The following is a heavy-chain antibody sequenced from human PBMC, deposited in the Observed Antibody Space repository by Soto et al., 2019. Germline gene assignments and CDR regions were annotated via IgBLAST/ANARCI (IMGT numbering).Heavy chain of an antibody. J-gene: IGHJ4*02. Sequence: QVQVVQSGAEVKKPGASVKVSCKASGYTFTSYYMHWVRQAPGQGLVWMGIINPRGGSTRYAQKFQGRVPMTWETSTSTVYMELSSLRSEDTAVYYCARGLIYDSSGYYFDYWGQGTLVTVSS. V-gene: IGHV1-46*01. D-gene: IGHD3-22*01. CDR2: INPRGGST. CDR3: ARGLIYDSSGYYFDY. CDR1: GYTFTSYY.